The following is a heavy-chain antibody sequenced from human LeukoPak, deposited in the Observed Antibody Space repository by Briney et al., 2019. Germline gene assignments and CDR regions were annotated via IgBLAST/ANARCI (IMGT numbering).Heavy chain of an antibody. V-gene: IGHV5-51*01. CDR2: IYPDDSDT. J-gene: IGHJ4*02. D-gene: IGHD6-25*01. Sequence: NRGESLKISCKTSGYSFTTYWIGWVRQMPGKGLEWMGSIYPDDSDTRYSPSFQGQVTISADKAISTAYLQWSSLKASDTAMYYCARKESWQRPERFWGQGTLVTVSP. CDR1: GYSFTTYW. CDR3: ARKESWQRPERF.